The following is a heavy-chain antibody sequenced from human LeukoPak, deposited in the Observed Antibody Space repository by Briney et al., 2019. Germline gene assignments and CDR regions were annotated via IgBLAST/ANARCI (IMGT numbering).Heavy chain of an antibody. CDR2: IYHSGST. CDR3: ARGYYGSGSYYFSVFEY. Sequence: PSETLSLTCTVSGGSISSGGYYWSWIRQPPGKGLEWIGYIYHSGSTYYNPSLKSRLTISVDRSKNQFSLQLTSVTAADTAVYYCARGYYGSGSYYFSVFEYWGQGTLATVSS. V-gene: IGHV4-30-2*01. D-gene: IGHD3-10*01. CDR1: GGSISSGGYY. J-gene: IGHJ4*02.